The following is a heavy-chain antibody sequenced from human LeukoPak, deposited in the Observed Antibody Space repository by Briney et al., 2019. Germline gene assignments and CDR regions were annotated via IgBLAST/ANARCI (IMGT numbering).Heavy chain of an antibody. Sequence: GGSLRLSCAASGFTFSTSAMKWLRQAPGKGLEWVSAISKSGDSTFFADSVKGRFTISRDNSQNTLYLQMNSLRAEDTAVYYCAQTTAGRFESWGRGTLVTVSS. CDR1: GFTFSTSA. D-gene: IGHD1-26*01. CDR2: ISKSGDST. J-gene: IGHJ4*02. V-gene: IGHV3-23*01. CDR3: AQTTAGRFES.